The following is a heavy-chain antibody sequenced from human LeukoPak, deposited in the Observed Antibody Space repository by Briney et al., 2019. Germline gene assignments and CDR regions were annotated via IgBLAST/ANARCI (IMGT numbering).Heavy chain of an antibody. CDR2: INWNGGST. V-gene: IGHV3-20*04. CDR1: GFTFDDYG. Sequence: GGSLRLSCAASGFTFDDYGMSWVRQAPGKGLEWVSGINWNGGSTGYADSVKGRFTISRDNAKNSLYLQMNSLRAEDTALYYCARLGCSSTSCYYCYYYYMDVWGKGTTVTVSS. CDR3: ARLGCSSTSCYYCYYYYMDV. D-gene: IGHD2-2*01. J-gene: IGHJ6*03.